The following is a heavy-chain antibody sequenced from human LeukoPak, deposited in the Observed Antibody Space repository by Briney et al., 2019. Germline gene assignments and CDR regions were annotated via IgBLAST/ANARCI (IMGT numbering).Heavy chain of an antibody. J-gene: IGHJ4*02. CDR2: ISSSGSTI. D-gene: IGHD6-19*01. V-gene: IGHV3-48*03. Sequence: SGGSLRLSCAASGFTFSSYEMDWVRQAPGKGLEWVSYISSSGSTIYYADSVKGRFPISRDNAKNSLYLQMNSLRAEDTAVYYCARGQDLQWLVLYYFDYWGQGTLVTVSS. CDR3: ARGQDLQWLVLYYFDY. CDR1: GFTFSSYE.